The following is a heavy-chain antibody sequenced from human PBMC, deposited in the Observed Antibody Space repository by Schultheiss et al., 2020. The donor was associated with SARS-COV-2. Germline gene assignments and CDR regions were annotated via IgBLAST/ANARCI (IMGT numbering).Heavy chain of an antibody. V-gene: IGHV3-15*01. J-gene: IGHJ3*02. D-gene: IGHD4-17*01. CDR1: GFTFTNNA. CDR2: IKSKTDGGTT. Sequence: GGSLRLSCEASGFTFTNNAMGWVRQAPGKGLEWVGRIKSKTDGGTTDYAAPVKGRFTISRDNSKNTLYLQMNSLRAEDTAVYYCAREERHGDYVAFDIWGQGTMVTVSS. CDR3: AREERHGDYVAFDI.